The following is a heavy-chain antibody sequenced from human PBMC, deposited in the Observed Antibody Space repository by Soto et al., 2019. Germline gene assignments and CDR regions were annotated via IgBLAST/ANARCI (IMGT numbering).Heavy chain of an antibody. CDR2: MHYSGIT. Sequence: PSDTLSLTCTVSVGSISIYYWSWIRQPPGKGLEWIGYMHYSGITSYNPSLKGRVTMSVDTSKNQFSLKLSSVTAADTAVYYCARRYSSSLDFWGQGTLVTVSS. J-gene: IGHJ4*02. CDR3: ARRYSSSLDF. V-gene: IGHV4-59*08. CDR1: VGSISIYY. D-gene: IGHD6-13*01.